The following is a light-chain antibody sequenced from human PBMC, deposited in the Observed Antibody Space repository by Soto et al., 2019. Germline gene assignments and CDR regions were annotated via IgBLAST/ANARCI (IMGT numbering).Light chain of an antibody. CDR2: GAS. J-gene: IGKJ1*01. CDR1: QSVSSSY. Sequence: EMVLTQSPGTLSLSPGERATLSCRASQSVSSSYLACYQQKPGQAPRPLIYGASSRAIGIPDRFSGSGSGTDFTLTISRLEPEDFAVYYCQQYGSSPLTFGQGTKVEIK. CDR3: QQYGSSPLT. V-gene: IGKV3-20*01.